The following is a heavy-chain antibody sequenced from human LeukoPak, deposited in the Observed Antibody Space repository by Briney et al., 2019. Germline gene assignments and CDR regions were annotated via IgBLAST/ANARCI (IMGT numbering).Heavy chain of an antibody. CDR2: IITNLASI. J-gene: IGHJ4*02. CDR3: ALAFSGYDRWFPEPPDQ. Sequence: SVKVSCKASGSAFSGYTTTWVRQAPGQGLEWVGGIITNLASINYAQKFQGRVTISADDSTSTAYMQLRSLTSEDTASYYCALAFSGYDRWFPEPPDQWGQGTLVTVSS. V-gene: IGHV1-69*13. CDR1: GSAFSGYT. D-gene: IGHD5-12*01.